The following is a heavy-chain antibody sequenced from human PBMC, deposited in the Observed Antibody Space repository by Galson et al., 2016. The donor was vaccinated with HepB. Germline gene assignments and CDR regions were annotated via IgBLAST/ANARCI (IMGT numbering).Heavy chain of an antibody. J-gene: IGHJ4*02. V-gene: IGHV4-61*01. CDR1: GGSVSSSYF. CDR3: ARDQSGSYMMY. Sequence: LSLTCPVSGGSVSSSYFWSWIRQPPGRGLEWIGFIYNSGSTNYNTSLKSRVTISADPSKNQFSRTLTSVTAADTAVYYCARDQSGSYMMYWGQGTLVTVSS. CDR2: IYNSGST. D-gene: IGHD3-10*01.